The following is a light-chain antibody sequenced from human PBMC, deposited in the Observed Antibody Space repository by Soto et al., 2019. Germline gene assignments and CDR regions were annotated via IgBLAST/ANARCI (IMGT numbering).Light chain of an antibody. Sequence: DIQMTQSPSSVSASVGDRVTLTCRASQDIKTYLAWYQQKPGKAPKLLIYSASFLQSGVSSRFSGSGSGTDFTLTISSLQPEDFATYYCQQASSFPFTFGPGTKVDIK. CDR3: QQASSFPFT. V-gene: IGKV1-12*01. J-gene: IGKJ3*01. CDR1: QDIKTY. CDR2: SAS.